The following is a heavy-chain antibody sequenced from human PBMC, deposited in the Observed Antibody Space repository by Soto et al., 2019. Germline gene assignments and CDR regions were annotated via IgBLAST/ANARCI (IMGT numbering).Heavy chain of an antibody. CDR1: GYTFTSYG. V-gene: IGHV1-18*01. J-gene: IGHJ3*02. CDR3: ARSYYDSSGYYAFDI. Sequence: ASVKVSCKASGYTFTSYGISWVRQAPGQGLEWMGWISAYNGNTNYAQKLQGRVTMTTATSTSTAYMELRSLRSDDTAVYYCARSYYDSSGYYAFDIWGQGTMVTVSS. D-gene: IGHD3-22*01. CDR2: ISAYNGNT.